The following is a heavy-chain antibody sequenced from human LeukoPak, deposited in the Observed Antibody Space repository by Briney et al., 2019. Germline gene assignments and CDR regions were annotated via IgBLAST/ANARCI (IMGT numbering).Heavy chain of an antibody. Sequence: SETLSLTCAVYGGSFSGYYWNWIRQPPGKGLEWIGEINHNGYTNYNPSLKSRVTISVDTSKRQFSLNLTSVTAADTAVYYCARDLGGYPFFMDVWGKGTTVTVSS. V-gene: IGHV4-34*01. CDR3: ARDLGGYPFFMDV. J-gene: IGHJ6*03. CDR2: INHNGYT. D-gene: IGHD2-15*01. CDR1: GGSFSGYY.